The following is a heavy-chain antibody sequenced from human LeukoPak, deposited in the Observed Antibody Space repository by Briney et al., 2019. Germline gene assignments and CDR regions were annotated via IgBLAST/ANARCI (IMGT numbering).Heavy chain of an antibody. CDR3: ARSATTVTTRYFDL. CDR1: GFTFDDYG. CDR2: ITWNGGST. J-gene: IGHJ2*01. V-gene: IGHV3-20*04. Sequence: PGGSLRLSCTASGFTFDDYGMSWVRQAPGKGLEWVSYITWNGGSTNYADSVKGRFTISRDNGKNSLPLQMNSLRAEDTAFYFCARSATTVTTRYFDLWGRGTLVTVSS. D-gene: IGHD4-17*01.